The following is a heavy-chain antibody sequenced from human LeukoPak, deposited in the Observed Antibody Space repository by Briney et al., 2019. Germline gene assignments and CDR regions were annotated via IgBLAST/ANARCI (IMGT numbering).Heavy chain of an antibody. J-gene: IGHJ4*02. V-gene: IGHV4-4*09. D-gene: IGHD6-13*01. Sequence: SETLSLTCTVSGGSISSYYWSWIRQPPGRGLEWIGHIYISGRTNYNPSLKSRVSISVDTSKNQFSLKLSSVTAADTAVYYCARQRMAAADICYFEYCGQGTLGSVSS. CDR2: IYISGRT. CDR3: ARQRMAAADICYFEY. CDR1: GGSISSYY.